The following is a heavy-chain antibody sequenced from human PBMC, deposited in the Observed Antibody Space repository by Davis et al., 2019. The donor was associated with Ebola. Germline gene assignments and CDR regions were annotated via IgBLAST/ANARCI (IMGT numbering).Heavy chain of an antibody. CDR3: AKAGGNSGIFDY. Sequence: PSETLSLTCAAFGFTFSNYRMEWVRQAPGKGLEWVSIIRGGDGATFYADSVQGRFTISRDNSKNTLYLQMNSLRAEDKAVYYCAKAGGNSGIFDYWGQGILVTVSS. CDR2: IRGGDGAT. CDR1: GFTFSNYR. V-gene: IGHV3-23*01. D-gene: IGHD3-16*01. J-gene: IGHJ4*02.